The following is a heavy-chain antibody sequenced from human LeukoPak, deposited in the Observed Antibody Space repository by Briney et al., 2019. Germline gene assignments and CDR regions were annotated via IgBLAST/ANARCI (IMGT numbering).Heavy chain of an antibody. CDR2: VSGSGATT. D-gene: IGHD6-19*01. CDR1: GFTFSSYS. CDR3: AKDGGGWYTSGWYYFDY. V-gene: IGHV3-23*01. Sequence: GGSLRLSCEASGFTFSSYSMTWVRQAPGKGLEWVSSVSGSGATTYYADSVKGRFTISRDNAKNTLHLQMSSLRADDTAFYYCAKDGGGWYTSGWYYFDYWGQGTLVTASS. J-gene: IGHJ4*02.